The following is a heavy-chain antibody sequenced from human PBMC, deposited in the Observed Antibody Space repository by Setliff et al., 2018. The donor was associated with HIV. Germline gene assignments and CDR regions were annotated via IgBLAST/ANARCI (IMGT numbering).Heavy chain of an antibody. CDR1: GGSFSGYY. V-gene: IGHV4-34*01. D-gene: IGHD2-2*01. J-gene: IGHJ6*03. CDR2: INHSGST. CDR3: ARGRWIRVSAAIMYYYYYYMDV. Sequence: SETLSLTCAVYGGSFSGYYWSWMRQPPGKGLEWTGEINHSGSTTYNPSLKSGVIISVDTSKNQFSLKLSSVTAADTAVYYCARGRWIRVSAAIMYYYYYYMDVWGRGTTVTVSS.